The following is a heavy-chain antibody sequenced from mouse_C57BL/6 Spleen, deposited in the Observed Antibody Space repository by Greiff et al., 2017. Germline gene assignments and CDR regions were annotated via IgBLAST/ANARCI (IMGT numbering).Heavy chain of an antibody. V-gene: IGHV1-52*01. CDR1: GYTFTSYW. Sequence: QVQLQQPGAELVRPGSSVKLSCKASGYTFTSYWMHWVKQRPIQGLEWIGNIDPSDSETHYNQKFKDKATLTVDKSSSTAYMQLNSLTSEDSAVYYCARDGYYLDYWGQGTTLTVSS. J-gene: IGHJ2*01. D-gene: IGHD2-3*01. CDR3: ARDGYYLDY. CDR2: IDPSDSET.